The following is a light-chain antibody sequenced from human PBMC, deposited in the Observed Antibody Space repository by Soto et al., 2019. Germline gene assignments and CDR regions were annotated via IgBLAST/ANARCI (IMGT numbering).Light chain of an antibody. J-gene: IGKJ2*01. CDR2: GAS. Sequence: EILMTQSQATLSFSPGERATLSCRASQRISSNVAWYQLKPGQAPRLLIYGASTRATGVPARFSGGGSGTVFTLTISSLQSEDFAVYFCQQYKDWPPYTFGQGTKLEIK. V-gene: IGKV3-15*01. CDR3: QQYKDWPPYT. CDR1: QRISSN.